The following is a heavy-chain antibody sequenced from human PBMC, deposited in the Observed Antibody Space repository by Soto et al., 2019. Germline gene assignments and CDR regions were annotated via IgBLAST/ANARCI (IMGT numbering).Heavy chain of an antibody. Sequence: LRLSCAASGFTFSSYAMHWVRQAPGKGLEWVAVISYDGSNKYYADSVKGRFTISRDNSKNTLYLQMNSLRAEDTAVYYCARTEGYYDSSGYYSARGDAFDIWGQGTMVTVSS. D-gene: IGHD3-22*01. J-gene: IGHJ3*02. CDR3: ARTEGYYDSSGYYSARGDAFDI. CDR1: GFTFSSYA. V-gene: IGHV3-30-3*01. CDR2: ISYDGSNK.